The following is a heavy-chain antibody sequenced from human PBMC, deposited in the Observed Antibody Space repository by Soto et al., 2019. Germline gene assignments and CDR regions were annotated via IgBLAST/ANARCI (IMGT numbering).Heavy chain of an antibody. Sequence: EVQLLESGGGLVQPGESLRLSCAASGFTFSSYAMSWVRQAPGKGLEWVSVISGSDDSTYYADSVKGRFTISRDNTKNTLHLQMNSLTAEDTAVYYCAKRSSSSTFDYWGQGTLVTVSS. J-gene: IGHJ4*02. CDR3: AKRSSSSTFDY. CDR2: ISGSDDST. V-gene: IGHV3-23*01. D-gene: IGHD6-6*01. CDR1: GFTFSSYA.